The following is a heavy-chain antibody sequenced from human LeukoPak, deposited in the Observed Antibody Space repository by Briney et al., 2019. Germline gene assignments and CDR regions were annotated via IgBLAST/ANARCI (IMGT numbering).Heavy chain of an antibody. J-gene: IGHJ4*02. Sequence: GGSLRLSCAASGFTFSSYAMHWVRQAPGKGLEWVAVISYDGSNKYYADSVKGRFTLSRDNFKNTLSLQMNSLRAEDTAVYYCVRDRDWGFDYWGQGTLVTVSS. CDR2: ISYDGSNK. V-gene: IGHV3-30*04. D-gene: IGHD3/OR15-3a*01. CDR3: VRDRDWGFDY. CDR1: GFTFSSYA.